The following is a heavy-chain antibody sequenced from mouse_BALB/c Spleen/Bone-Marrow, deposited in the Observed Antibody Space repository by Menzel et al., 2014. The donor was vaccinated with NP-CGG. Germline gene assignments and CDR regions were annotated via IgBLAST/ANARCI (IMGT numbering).Heavy chain of an antibody. CDR1: GFTFSSFG. D-gene: IGHD4-1*01. CDR2: ISSGSSTI. Sequence: EVQVVESGGGLVQPGGSRKLSCAASGFTFSSFGMRWVRQAPERGLEWVAYISSGSSTIFYADTVKGRFTISRDNPKNTLLPQMTSLRSEDTAMYYCTRGGNWEDFDYWGQGTTLTVSS. CDR3: TRGGNWEDFDY. J-gene: IGHJ2*01. V-gene: IGHV5-17*02.